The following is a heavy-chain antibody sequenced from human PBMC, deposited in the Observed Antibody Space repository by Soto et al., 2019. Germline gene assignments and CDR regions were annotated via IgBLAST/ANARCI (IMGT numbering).Heavy chain of an antibody. D-gene: IGHD2-8*01. V-gene: IGHV3-48*02. Sequence: GGSLRLSCAASGFTFSSYAVSWVRQAPGKGLEWVSYISSSGGTIYYADSVKGRFTISRDNAKNSLYLQMNSLRDEDTAVYYCARDLRMVYAIDFDYWGQGTLVTVSS. CDR1: GFTFSSYA. CDR3: ARDLRMVYAIDFDY. CDR2: ISSSGGTI. J-gene: IGHJ4*02.